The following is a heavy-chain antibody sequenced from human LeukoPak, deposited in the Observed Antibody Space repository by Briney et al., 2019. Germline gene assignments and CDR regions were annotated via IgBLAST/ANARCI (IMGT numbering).Heavy chain of an antibody. V-gene: IGHV3-48*01. CDR2: ISSSSSTI. CDR1: GFTFSSYS. Sequence: GGSLRLSCAASGFTFSSYSMNWVRQAPGKGLEWVSYISSSSSTIYYADSVKGRFTISRDNAKNSLYLQMNSLRAEDTAVYYCARDLHYDILTGYYTEYAFDIWGQGTMVTVSS. CDR3: ARDLHYDILTGYYTEYAFDI. J-gene: IGHJ3*02. D-gene: IGHD3-9*01.